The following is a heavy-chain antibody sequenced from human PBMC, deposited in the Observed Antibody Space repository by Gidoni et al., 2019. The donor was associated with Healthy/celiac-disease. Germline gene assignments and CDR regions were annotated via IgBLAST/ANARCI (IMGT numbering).Heavy chain of an antibody. CDR3: ARLSGGDYDLPGNWYFDL. Sequence: QVQLQQWGAGRLKPSETLSLTCAVYVGSFSGYYWSWIRQPPGKGLEWIGEINHSGSTNYNPSLKSRVTISVDTSKNQFSLKLSSVTAADTAVYYCARLSGGDYDLPGNWYFDLWGRGTLVTVSS. J-gene: IGHJ2*01. V-gene: IGHV4-34*01. D-gene: IGHD4-17*01. CDR1: VGSFSGYY. CDR2: INHSGST.